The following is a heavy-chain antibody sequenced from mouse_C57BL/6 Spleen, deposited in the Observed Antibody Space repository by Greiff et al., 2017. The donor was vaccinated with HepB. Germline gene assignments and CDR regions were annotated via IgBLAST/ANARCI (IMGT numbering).Heavy chain of an antibody. Sequence: EVQVVESGEGLVKPGGSLKLSCAASGFTFSSYAMSWVRQTPEKRLEWVAYISSGGDYIYYADTVKGRFTISRDNARNTLYLQMSSLKSEDTAMYYCTVYYDYDGGYYYAMDYWGQGTSVTVSS. CDR3: TVYYDYDGGYYYAMDY. D-gene: IGHD2-4*01. V-gene: IGHV5-9-1*02. CDR1: GFTFSSYA. J-gene: IGHJ4*01. CDR2: ISSGGDYI.